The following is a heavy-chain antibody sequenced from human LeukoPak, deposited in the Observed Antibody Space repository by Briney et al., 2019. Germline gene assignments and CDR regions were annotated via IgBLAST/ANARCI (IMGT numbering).Heavy chain of an antibody. J-gene: IGHJ3*02. Sequence: SETLSLTCSVSGVSISSSNYYWGCIRQSPGKGLEWIGSIHYSGSSYYNPSLKSRVTISVDTPKNQLSLKLSSVTAADTAVYFCIVRVPDDAFDIWGQGTMVTVSS. V-gene: IGHV4-39*01. CDR1: GVSISSSNYY. CDR2: IHYSGSS. CDR3: IVRVPDDAFDI. D-gene: IGHD1-14*01.